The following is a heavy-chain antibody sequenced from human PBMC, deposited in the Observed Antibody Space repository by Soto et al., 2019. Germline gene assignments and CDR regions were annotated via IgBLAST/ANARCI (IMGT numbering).Heavy chain of an antibody. J-gene: IGHJ5*02. CDR2: IIPIFGTA. Sequence: QVQLVQSGAAVKKPGSSVKVSCKASGGTFSSYAISWVRQAHGQGLEWMGVIIPIFGTANYAQKFQGRVTITADESKSTAYMELSSLRSEDTAVYYCARDSLGRGWFDPWGQGTLVTVSS. CDR3: ARDSLGRGWFDP. CDR1: GGTFSSYA. V-gene: IGHV1-69*01. D-gene: IGHD2-15*01.